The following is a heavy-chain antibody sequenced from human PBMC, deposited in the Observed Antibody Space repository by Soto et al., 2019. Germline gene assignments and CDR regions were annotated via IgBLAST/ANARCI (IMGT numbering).Heavy chain of an antibody. CDR2: INAANGNT. CDR3: ARESMVRGVIITSRWFAP. J-gene: IGHJ5*02. V-gene: IGHV1-3*01. Sequence: ASVKVSCKASGFIFTSYAIHWVRQAPGQRLEWMGWINAANGNTKNSQKFQGRVSITSDTSANTVYLELSSLRSEDTAVYYCARESMVRGVIITSRWFAPWGQGTLVTVSS. CDR1: GFIFTSYA. D-gene: IGHD3-10*01.